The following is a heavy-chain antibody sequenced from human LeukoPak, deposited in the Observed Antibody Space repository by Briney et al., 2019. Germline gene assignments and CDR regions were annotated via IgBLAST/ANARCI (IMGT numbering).Heavy chain of an antibody. D-gene: IGHD1-1*01. J-gene: IGHJ3*01. CDR3: ARDWKDPAAFDV. CDR1: GYTFTDYW. CDR2: IQPGTSNT. Sequence: GESLKISCKASGYTFTDYWIGWVRQMPGKGLEWMAIIQPGTSNTRYSPSLQGQVTISADTSIDTAYLQWSSLRASDTAIYYCARDWKDPAAFDVWGEGTLVTVSS. V-gene: IGHV5-51*01.